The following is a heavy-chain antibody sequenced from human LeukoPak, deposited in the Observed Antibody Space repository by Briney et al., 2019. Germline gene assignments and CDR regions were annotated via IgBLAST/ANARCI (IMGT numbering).Heavy chain of an antibody. CDR3: ATGDVAARLGH. V-gene: IGHV4-34*01. CDR2: INHSGSI. Sequence: ASETLSLTCAVYGGSLSGDYLSWIRQPPGKGLEWIGEINHSGSISYNPSLKSRVTISVDTSKNQFSLKVTSVTAADTGVYYYATGDVAARLGHWSQGTLVTVPS. CDR1: GGSLSGDY. J-gene: IGHJ5*02. D-gene: IGHD6-6*01.